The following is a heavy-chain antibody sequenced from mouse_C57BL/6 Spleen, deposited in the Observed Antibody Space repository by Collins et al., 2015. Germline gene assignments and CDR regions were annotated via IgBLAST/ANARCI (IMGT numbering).Heavy chain of an antibody. D-gene: IGHD2-1*01. CDR2: IYPGDGDS. Sequence: QVQLQQSGPELVKPGASVKISCKASGYAFSSSWMNWVKQRPGQGLEWIGRIYPGDGDSNYNGKFKGKATLTADTSSSTAYIQLSSLTSVDSAVYFYAKSRANYVWYFDVWGAGTTVTVSS. CDR1: GYAFSSSW. V-gene: IGHV1-82*01. J-gene: IGHJ1*01. CDR3: AKSRANYVWYFDV.